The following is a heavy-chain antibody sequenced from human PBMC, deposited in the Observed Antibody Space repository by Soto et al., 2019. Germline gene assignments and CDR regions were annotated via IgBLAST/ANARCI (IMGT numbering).Heavy chain of an antibody. V-gene: IGHV1-46*03. J-gene: IGHJ5*02. D-gene: IGHD2-2*01. CDR3: ARDNSARHCSSTSCSMGWWFDP. Sequence: QVQLVQSGAEVKKPGASVKVSCKASGYTFSSYYMHWVRQAPGQGLEWMGIINPSGDSTSYTQKFQGRVTMTRDTSTSTVYMELSSLRSEDTAVYYCARDNSARHCSSTSCSMGWWFDPWGQGTLVTVSS. CDR2: INPSGDST. CDR1: GYTFSSYY.